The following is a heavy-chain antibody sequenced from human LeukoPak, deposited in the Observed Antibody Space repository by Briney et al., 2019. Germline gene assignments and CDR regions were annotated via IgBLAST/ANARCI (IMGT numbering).Heavy chain of an antibody. J-gene: IGHJ4*02. CDR1: GGTFSSYA. V-gene: IGHV1-69*13. CDR2: IIPIFGTA. D-gene: IGHD3-22*01. CDR3: ASFGYDSSGYYWGAFDY. Sequence: SVKVSCKASGGTFSSYAISWVRQAPGQGLEWMGGIIPIFGTANYAQKFQGRVTITADESTSTAYMELSSLRSEDTAVYYCASFGYDSSGYYWGAFDYWGQGTLVTVSS.